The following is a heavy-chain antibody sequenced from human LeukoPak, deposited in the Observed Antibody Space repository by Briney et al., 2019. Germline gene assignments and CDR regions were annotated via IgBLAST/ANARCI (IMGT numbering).Heavy chain of an antibody. CDR3: ARQGGATLQGPNY. CDR2: IYYSGST. V-gene: IGHV4-59*08. J-gene: IGHJ4*02. CDR1: GGSISSYY. D-gene: IGHD1-26*01. Sequence: NPSETLSLTCTVSGGSISSYYWSWIRQPPGKGLEWIGYIYYSGSTYYNPSLKSRVTISVDTSKNQFSLKLSSVTAADTAVYYCARQGGATLQGPNYWGQGTLVTVSS.